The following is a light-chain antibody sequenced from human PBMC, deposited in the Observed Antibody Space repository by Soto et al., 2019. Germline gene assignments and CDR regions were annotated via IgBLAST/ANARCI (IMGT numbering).Light chain of an antibody. Sequence: IVLAQSPCTLSLSPEERATLSCRASQSVSSSYLAWYQQKPGQAPRLLIYGASTRATGIPDRFSGSGSGTDFTLTISRLDPEDFAVYYCRQYGRSLEFAVGGGTKVDIK. CDR1: QSVSSSY. V-gene: IGKV3-20*01. CDR2: GAS. J-gene: IGKJ4*01. CDR3: RQYGRSLEFA.